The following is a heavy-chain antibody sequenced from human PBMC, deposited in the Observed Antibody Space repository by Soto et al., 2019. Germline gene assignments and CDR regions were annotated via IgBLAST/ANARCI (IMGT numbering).Heavy chain of an antibody. D-gene: IGHD6-13*01. V-gene: IGHV1-18*01. Sequence: QVQLVQSGAEVKKPGASVKVSCKASGYTFTNYAFSWVRQAPGQGLEWMGWISAYNGNTNYPQELQRRVTMTTDTATSTAYMELRSLRSDDTAVYYCARDLPATGPFDSWGQGTLVTVSS. CDR1: GYTFTNYA. CDR3: ARDLPATGPFDS. CDR2: ISAYNGNT. J-gene: IGHJ4*02.